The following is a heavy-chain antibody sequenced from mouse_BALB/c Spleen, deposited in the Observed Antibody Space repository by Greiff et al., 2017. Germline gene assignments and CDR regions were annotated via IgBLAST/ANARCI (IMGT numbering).Heavy chain of an antibody. V-gene: IGHV5-17*03. CDR1: GFTFSSFG. CDR2: ISSGSSTI. J-gene: IGHJ4*01. CDR3: ARHDHYDYYAMDY. Sequence: EVKLMESGGGLVQPGGSRKLSCAASGFTFSSFGMHWVRQAPEKGLEWVAYISSGSSTIYYPDTVKGRFTISRDNAKNTLYLQMSSLKSEDTALYYCARHDHYDYYAMDYWGQGTSVTVSS. D-gene: IGHD1-1*01.